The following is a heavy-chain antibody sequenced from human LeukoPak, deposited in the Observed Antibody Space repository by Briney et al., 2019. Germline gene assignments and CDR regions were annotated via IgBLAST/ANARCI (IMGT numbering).Heavy chain of an antibody. Sequence: SETLSLTCTVSVGSINSYYWSWIRQPPGKGLEWIGYIYYSGSTNYNPSLKSRVTISVDTSKNQFSLKLSSVTAADTAVYYCARAGHLYHFDYWGQGTLVTVSS. J-gene: IGHJ4*02. D-gene: IGHD3-16*01. CDR1: VGSINSYY. V-gene: IGHV4-59*01. CDR3: ARAGHLYHFDY. CDR2: IYYSGST.